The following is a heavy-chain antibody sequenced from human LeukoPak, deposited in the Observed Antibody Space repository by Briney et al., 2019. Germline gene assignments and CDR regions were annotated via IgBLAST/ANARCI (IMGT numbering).Heavy chain of an antibody. J-gene: IGHJ4*02. Sequence: NPSETLSLTCTVSGGSISGFYWGWIRQPPGKGLEWIGFIYYSGSAHYNPSLKSRVTMSVDTSKNQFSLKLSSVTAADTAFYYCAIDRDSSGWFDYWGQGTLVTVSS. CDR3: AIDRDSSGWFDY. D-gene: IGHD6-19*01. V-gene: IGHV4-59*01. CDR2: IYYSGSA. CDR1: GGSISGFY.